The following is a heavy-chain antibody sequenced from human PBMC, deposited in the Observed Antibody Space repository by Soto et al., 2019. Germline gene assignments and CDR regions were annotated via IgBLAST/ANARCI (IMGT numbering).Heavy chain of an antibody. J-gene: IGHJ4*02. D-gene: IGHD4-17*01. CDR1: GFTFSSYG. V-gene: IGHV3-33*01. CDR2: IWYDGSNK. Sequence: QVQLVESGGGVVQPGRSLRLSCAASGFTFSSYGMHWVRQAPGKGLEWVAVIWYDGSNKYYADSVKGRFTISRDNSKNTLYLQMNSLSAEDTAVYYCARINGDYGVALDYWGQGTLVTVSS. CDR3: ARINGDYGVALDY.